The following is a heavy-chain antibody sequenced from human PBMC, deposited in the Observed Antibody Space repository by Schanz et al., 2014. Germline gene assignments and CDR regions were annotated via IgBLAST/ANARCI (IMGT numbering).Heavy chain of an antibody. CDR1: GFTFSNFA. J-gene: IGHJ4*02. Sequence: QVQLVESGGGVVQPGRSLRLSCAASGFTFSNFAIHWVRQAPGKGLEWVAVISYDGSHKDYADSVKGRFTISRDNSKNTLYLQMNSLRTEDTAVYFCAKSYDTSGYSGFDYWGQGTLVTVSS. CDR2: ISYDGSHK. V-gene: IGHV3-30*04. D-gene: IGHD3-22*01. CDR3: AKSYDTSGYSGFDY.